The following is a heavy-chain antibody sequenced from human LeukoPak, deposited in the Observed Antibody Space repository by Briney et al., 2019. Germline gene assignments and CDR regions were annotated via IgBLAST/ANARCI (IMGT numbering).Heavy chain of an antibody. J-gene: IGHJ3*02. Sequence: PGRSLRLSCAASGFTFSSYGMHWVRQAPGKGLEWVAVISYDGSNKYYADSVKGRFTISRDNSKNTLYLQMNSLRAEDTAVYYCAKDLYGGNSAGGAFDIWGLGTMVTVSS. CDR3: AKDLYGGNSAGGAFDI. CDR1: GFTFSSYG. V-gene: IGHV3-30*18. D-gene: IGHD4-23*01. CDR2: ISYDGSNK.